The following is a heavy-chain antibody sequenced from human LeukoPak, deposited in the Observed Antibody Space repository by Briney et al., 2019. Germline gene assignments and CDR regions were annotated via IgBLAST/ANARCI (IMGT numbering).Heavy chain of an antibody. Sequence: SETLSLTCAGYGGSFSGYYWSWIRQPPGKGLEWIGEINHSGSTNYNPSLKSRVTISVDTSKNQFSLKLSSVTAADTAVYYCARGFRSSWAPFDYWGQGTLVTVSS. J-gene: IGHJ4*02. CDR3: ARGFRSSWAPFDY. CDR2: INHSGST. D-gene: IGHD6-13*01. V-gene: IGHV4-34*01. CDR1: GGSFSGYY.